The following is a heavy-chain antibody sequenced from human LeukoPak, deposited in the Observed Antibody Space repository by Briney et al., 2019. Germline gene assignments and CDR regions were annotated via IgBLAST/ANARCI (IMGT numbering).Heavy chain of an antibody. J-gene: IGHJ4*02. CDR3: ARVRNILTGYVPFDY. D-gene: IGHD3-9*01. Sequence: GGSLRLSCAASGFTFSSYAMHWVRQAPGKGLEWVAVISYDGSNKYYADSVKGRFTISRDKSKNTLYLQMNSLRAEDTAVYYCARVRNILTGYVPFDYWGQGTLVTVSS. CDR2: ISYDGSNK. V-gene: IGHV3-30-3*01. CDR1: GFTFSSYA.